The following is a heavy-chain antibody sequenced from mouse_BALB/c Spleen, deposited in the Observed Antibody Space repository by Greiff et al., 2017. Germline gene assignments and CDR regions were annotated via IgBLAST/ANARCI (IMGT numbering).Heavy chain of an antibody. CDR1: GFTFSSYT. V-gene: IGHV5-6-4*01. Sequence: EVKVEESGGGLVKPGGSLKLSCAASGFTFSSYTMSWVRQTPEKRLEWVATISSGGSYTYYPDSVKGRFTISRDNAKNTLYLQMSSLKSEDTAMYYCTRRGDRYDSYAMDYWGQGTSVTVSS. CDR2: ISSGGSYT. J-gene: IGHJ4*01. D-gene: IGHD2-14*01. CDR3: TRRGDRYDSYAMDY.